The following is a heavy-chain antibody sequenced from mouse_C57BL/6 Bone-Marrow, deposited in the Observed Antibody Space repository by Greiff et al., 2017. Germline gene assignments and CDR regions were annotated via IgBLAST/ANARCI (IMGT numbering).Heavy chain of an antibody. CDR1: GYTFTDYE. J-gene: IGHJ3*01. V-gene: IGHV1-15*01. Sequence: VQLQQSGAELVRPGASVTLSCKASGYTFTDYEMHWVKQTPVHGLEWIGALDPETGGTAYNQKFKGKALLTADKSSSPAYMELRSLTSEDSAVYYCTRRELGYCLCAYWGQGTLVTVAA. CDR2: LDPETGGT. CDR3: TRRELGYCLCAY. D-gene: IGHD2-3*01.